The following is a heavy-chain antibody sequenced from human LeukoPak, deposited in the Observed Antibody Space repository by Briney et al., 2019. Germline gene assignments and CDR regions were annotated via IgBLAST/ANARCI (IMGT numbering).Heavy chain of an antibody. CDR2: IWYDESNN. CDR3: AKSFLELEAYDYYMDV. V-gene: IGHV3-33*06. J-gene: IGHJ6*03. D-gene: IGHD1-7*01. Sequence: GRSLRLSCVASGFSFSRYGMHWVRQAPGKGLEWLAVIWYDESNNFYADSVKGRFTISRDNSKKTLYLQLNSLRAEDTAVYFCAKSFLELEAYDYYMDVWGKGTTVSVSS. CDR1: GFSFSRYG.